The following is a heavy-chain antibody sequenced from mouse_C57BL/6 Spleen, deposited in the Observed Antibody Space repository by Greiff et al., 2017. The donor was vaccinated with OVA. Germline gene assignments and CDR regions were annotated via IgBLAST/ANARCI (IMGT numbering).Heavy chain of an antibody. CDR2: INPYNGGT. Sequence: VQLQQSGPVLVKPGASVKMSCKASGYTFTDYYMNWVKQSHGKSLEWIGVINPYNGGTSYNQKFKGKATLTVDKSSSTAYMELNSLTSEDSAVYYCARWRGNYVDYWGQGTTLTVSS. CDR3: ARWRGNYVDY. V-gene: IGHV1-19*01. J-gene: IGHJ2*01. CDR1: GYTFTDYY.